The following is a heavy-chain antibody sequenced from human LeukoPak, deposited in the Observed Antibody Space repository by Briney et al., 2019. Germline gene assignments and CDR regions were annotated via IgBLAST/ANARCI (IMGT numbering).Heavy chain of an antibody. Sequence: SETLSLTCSVSGNSISSYYWSWIRQPPGKGLEWIGSIYYSGSTYYNPSLRSRVTISVDTSKNQFSLKLSSVTAADTAVYYCAREVQGSGLYYWGQGTLVTVSS. CDR3: AREVQGSGLYY. CDR2: IYYSGST. J-gene: IGHJ4*02. D-gene: IGHD6-19*01. V-gene: IGHV4-59*05. CDR1: GNSISSYY.